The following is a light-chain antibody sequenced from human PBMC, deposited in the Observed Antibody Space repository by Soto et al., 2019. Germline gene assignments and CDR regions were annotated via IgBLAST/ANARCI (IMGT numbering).Light chain of an antibody. CDR1: QSVSSD. CDR3: QQYNDWPRT. J-gene: IGKJ1*01. Sequence: EIVMTQSPATLSVSPGERATLSCRASQSVSSDLAWYQQKPGQAPRLLIYGTSTRASDIPPMFSGSGSGTEYTLTISSLQSEDFAVYYCQQYNDWPRTFGQGTKVEVK. CDR2: GTS. V-gene: IGKV3D-15*01.